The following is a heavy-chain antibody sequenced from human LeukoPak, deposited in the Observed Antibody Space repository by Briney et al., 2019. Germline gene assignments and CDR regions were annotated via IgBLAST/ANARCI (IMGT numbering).Heavy chain of an antibody. CDR2: INSDGSST. J-gene: IGHJ4*02. V-gene: IGHV3-74*01. Sequence: PGGSLRLSCAASGFTFSSYWMHWVRQAPGKGLVWVSRINSDGSSTSYADSVKGRFTISRDNAKNTLYLQMNSLGAEDTAVYYCARVYYDSSGYYPFDYWGQGTLVTVSS. CDR1: GFTFSSYW. CDR3: ARVYYDSSGYYPFDY. D-gene: IGHD3-22*01.